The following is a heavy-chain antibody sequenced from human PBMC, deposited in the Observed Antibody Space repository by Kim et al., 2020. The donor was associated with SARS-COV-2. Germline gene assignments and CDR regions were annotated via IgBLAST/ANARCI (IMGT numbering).Heavy chain of an antibody. D-gene: IGHD6-6*01. CDR3: ARSIRGVAARPRNWFDP. V-gene: IGHV4-34*01. J-gene: IGHJ5*02. Sequence: RKSRVTISVDTSKNQFSLKLSSVTAADTAVYYCARSIRGVAARPRNWFDPWGQGTLVTVSS.